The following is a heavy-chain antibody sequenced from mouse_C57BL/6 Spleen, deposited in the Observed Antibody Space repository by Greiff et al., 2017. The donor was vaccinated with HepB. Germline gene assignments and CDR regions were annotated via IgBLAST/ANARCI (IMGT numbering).Heavy chain of an antibody. Sequence: QVQLKQPWPELVKPGASAKLSCKASGYTFTSYWMHWVKQRPGQGLEWIGNINPSNGGTNYNEKFKSKATLTVDKSSSTAYMQLSSLTSEDSAVYYWARWNTVVPYAMDYCCQVTSVTVSS. CDR1: GYTFTSYW. D-gene: IGHD1-1*01. CDR3: ARWNTVVPYAMDY. CDR2: INPSNGGT. J-gene: IGHJ4*01. V-gene: IGHV1-53*01.